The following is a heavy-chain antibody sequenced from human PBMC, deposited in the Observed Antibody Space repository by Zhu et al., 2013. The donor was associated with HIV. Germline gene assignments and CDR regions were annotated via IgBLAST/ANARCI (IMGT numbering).Heavy chain of an antibody. Sequence: AQLVQSGTEVAKPGASVRVSCKASGYTFTTYGISWVRQAPGQGLEWMGWINPNSGGTNYAQKFQGRVTMTRDTSISTAYMELSRLRSDDTAVYYCARDVGYCSGGSCYPYYFDYWGQGTLVTVSS. CDR1: GYTFTTYG. CDR2: INPNSGGT. D-gene: IGHD2-15*01. CDR3: ARDVGYCSGGSCYPYYFDY. V-gene: IGHV1-2*02. J-gene: IGHJ4*02.